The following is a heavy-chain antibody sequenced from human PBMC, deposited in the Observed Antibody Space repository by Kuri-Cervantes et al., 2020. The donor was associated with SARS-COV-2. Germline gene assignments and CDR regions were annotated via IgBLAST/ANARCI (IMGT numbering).Heavy chain of an antibody. CDR1: GGSISSYY. V-gene: IGHV4-4*07. CDR3: ARVVGATAKMDV. Sequence: GSLRLSCTVSGGSISSYYWSWIRQPAGKGLEWIGRIYTSGSTNYNPSLKSRVTMSVDTSKNQFSLKLSSVTAADTAVYYCARVVGATAKMDVWGKGTTVTVSS. D-gene: IGHD1-26*01. CDR2: IYTSGST. J-gene: IGHJ6*04.